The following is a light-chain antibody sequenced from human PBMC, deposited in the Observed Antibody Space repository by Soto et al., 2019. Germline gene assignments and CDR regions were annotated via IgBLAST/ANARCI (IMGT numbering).Light chain of an antibody. CDR2: DAS. CDR3: QQYSNSPRT. V-gene: IGKV3-20*01. CDR1: QSVGSRY. J-gene: IGKJ1*01. Sequence: EIVMTQSPGTLSLSPGERVTLSCRASQSVGSRYLAWYQQKPGQAPRLLIYDASSRATGIPDRFSGSGSGTDFTLTISRLQPEDFAVYYCQQYSNSPRTFGRGTKVEIK.